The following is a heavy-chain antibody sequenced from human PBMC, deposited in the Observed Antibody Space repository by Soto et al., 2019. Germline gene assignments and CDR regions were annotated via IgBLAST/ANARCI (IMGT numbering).Heavy chain of an antibody. CDR1: GFTFSSYG. J-gene: IGHJ4*02. D-gene: IGHD2-21*02. Sequence: GGSLRLSCAASGFTFSSYGMHWVRQAPGKGPEWVAVISYDGSNKYYADSVKGRFTISRDNSKNTLYLQMNSLRAEDTAVYYCAKDKVPVVVPAPFDYWGQGTLVTVYS. CDR2: ISYDGSNK. CDR3: AKDKVPVVVPAPFDY. V-gene: IGHV3-30*18.